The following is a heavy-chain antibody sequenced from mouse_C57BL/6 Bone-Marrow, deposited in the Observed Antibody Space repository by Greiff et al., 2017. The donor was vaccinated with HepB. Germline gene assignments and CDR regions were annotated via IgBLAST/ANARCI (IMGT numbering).Heavy chain of an antibody. CDR1: GYTFTDYY. J-gene: IGHJ4*01. D-gene: IGHD2-5*01. V-gene: IGHV1-19*01. Sequence: VQLQQSGPVLVKPGASVKMSCKASGYTFTDYYMNWVKQSHGKSLEWIGVINPYNGCTSYNQKFKGKATLTVDKSSSTAYMELNSLTSEDSAVYYCARPFYYSNFPLAMDYWGQGTSVTVSS. CDR2: INPYNGCT. CDR3: ARPFYYSNFPLAMDY.